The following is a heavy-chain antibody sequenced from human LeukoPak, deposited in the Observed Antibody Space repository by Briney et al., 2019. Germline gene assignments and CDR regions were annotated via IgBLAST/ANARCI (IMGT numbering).Heavy chain of an antibody. CDR1: GFVFSNYV. V-gene: IGHV3-30*04. J-gene: IGHJ4*02. Sequence: GGSLRLSCAPSGFVFSNYVMHWVRQAPGKGLEWVAVISYDGNNKYYTDSVKGRFTISRDNAKNSLYLQMNSLRAEDTAFYYCARGRGLGVTSTPVPFDYWGQGILVTVSS. CDR2: ISYDGNNK. CDR3: ARGRGLGVTSTPVPFDY. D-gene: IGHD2-21*02.